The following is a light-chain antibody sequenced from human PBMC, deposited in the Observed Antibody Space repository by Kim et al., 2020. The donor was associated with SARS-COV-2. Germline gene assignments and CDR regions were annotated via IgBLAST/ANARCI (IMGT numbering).Light chain of an antibody. V-gene: IGLV5-45*02. J-gene: IGLJ1*01. CDR1: SGINVGTNR. Sequence: LTCTLRSGINVGTNRIYWYQQKPGSPPQYLLRYKSDSDKQQGSGVPSRFSGSKDASANAGILLISGLQSEDEADYYCMIWHSSAYVFGTGTKVTVL. CDR2: YKSDSDK. CDR3: MIWHSSAYV.